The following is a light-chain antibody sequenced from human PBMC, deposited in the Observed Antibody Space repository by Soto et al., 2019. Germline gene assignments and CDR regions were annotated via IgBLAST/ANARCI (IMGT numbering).Light chain of an antibody. CDR2: GSS. CDR1: QSVSSGY. J-gene: IGKJ1*01. CDR3: QHYGWSQRT. Sequence: EIVWTQSPGSLSLSPGERATLSCRASQSVSSGYLAWFQQKPGQAPRLLLYGSSSRATCIPDRFRGSGSGTDFTLTISRLEPEDFAVYYCQHYGWSQRTFGQGT. V-gene: IGKV3-20*01.